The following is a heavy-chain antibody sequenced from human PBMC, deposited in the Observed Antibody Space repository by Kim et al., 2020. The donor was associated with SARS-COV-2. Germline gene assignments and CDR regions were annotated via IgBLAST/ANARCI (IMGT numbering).Heavy chain of an antibody. D-gene: IGHD3-3*01. V-gene: IGHV3-11*06. CDR3: ARVGDDFWSGYYFGFDY. Sequence: KRRFTISRDNAKNSLYLQMNSLRAEDTAVYYCARVGDDFWSGYYFGFDYWGQGTLVTVSS. J-gene: IGHJ4*02.